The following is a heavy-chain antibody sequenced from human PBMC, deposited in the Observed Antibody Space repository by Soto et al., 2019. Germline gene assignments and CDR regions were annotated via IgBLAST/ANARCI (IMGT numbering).Heavy chain of an antibody. CDR2: IAHDGSNK. V-gene: IGHV3-30*18. CDR1: GFTFSSYV. J-gene: IGHJ4*02. D-gene: IGHD6-19*01. Sequence: QVQLVESGGGVVQPGRSLRLSCAASGFTFSSYVMHWFRQAPGKGLEWVAVIAHDGSNKYYADSVKGRFTISRDNSKNTLYLQMNSLRAADTAVYYCAKDLAYSSGWPYYFDFWGQGTLVTVSS. CDR3: AKDLAYSSGWPYYFDF.